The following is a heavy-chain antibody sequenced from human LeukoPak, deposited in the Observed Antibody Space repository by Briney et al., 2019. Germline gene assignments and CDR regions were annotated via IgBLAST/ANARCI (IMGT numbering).Heavy chain of an antibody. CDR3: ASSLTRGGVVAATHNWFDP. V-gene: IGHV4-39*07. CDR2: IYYSGST. CDR1: GGSISSSSYY. Sequence: SETLPLTCTVSGGSISSSSYYWGWIRQPPGKGLEWIGSIYYSGSTYYNPSLKSRVTISVDTSKNQFSLKLSSVTAADTAVYYCASSLTRGGVVAATHNWFDPWGQGTLVTVSS. J-gene: IGHJ5*02. D-gene: IGHD2-15*01.